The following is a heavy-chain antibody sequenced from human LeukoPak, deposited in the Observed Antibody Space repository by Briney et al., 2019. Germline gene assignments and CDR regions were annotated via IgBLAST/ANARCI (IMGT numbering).Heavy chain of an antibody. V-gene: IGHV1-24*01. D-gene: IGHD3-22*01. CDR3: ATDNGRGGYYYFDY. CDR1: GYTLTELS. CDR2: FDPEDGET. Sequence: ASVKVSCKVSGYTLTELSMHWVRQAPGKGLEWMGGFDPEDGETIYAQKFQGRVTMTEDTSTDTAYMELSSLRSEDTAVYYCATDNGRGGYYYFDYWGQGTLVTVSS. J-gene: IGHJ4*02.